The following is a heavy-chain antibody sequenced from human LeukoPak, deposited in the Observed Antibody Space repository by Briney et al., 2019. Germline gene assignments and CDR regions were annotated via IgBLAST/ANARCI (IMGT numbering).Heavy chain of an antibody. J-gene: IGHJ4*02. CDR1: GYTFTGYY. V-gene: IGHV3-7*03. CDR2: IKPDGSEI. D-gene: IGHD3-16*01. Sequence: ASVRVSCKASGYTFTGYYMHWVRQAPGKGLEWVANIKPDGSEINYVDSVKGRFIISRDNAKNSLYLQMNTLRADDTAVYYCARDGFGTGSNWGQGTLVTVSS. CDR3: ARDGFGTGSN.